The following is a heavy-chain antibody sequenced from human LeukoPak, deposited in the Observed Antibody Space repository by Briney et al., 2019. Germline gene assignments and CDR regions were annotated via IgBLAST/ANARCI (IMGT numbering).Heavy chain of an antibody. CDR3: ASLDDFWSGSDWFDP. D-gene: IGHD3-3*01. CDR1: GGSFSGYY. J-gene: IGHJ5*02. CDR2: INHSGST. Sequence: SETLSLTCAVYGGSFSGYYWSWIRQPPGKGLEWIGEINHSGSTNYNPSLKSRVTTSVDTSKNQFSLRLSSVTAADTAVYYCASLDDFWSGSDWFDPWGQGTLVTVSS. V-gene: IGHV4-34*01.